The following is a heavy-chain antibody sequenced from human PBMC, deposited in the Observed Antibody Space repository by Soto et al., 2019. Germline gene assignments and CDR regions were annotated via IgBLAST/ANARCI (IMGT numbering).Heavy chain of an antibody. CDR2: IIPIFGTA. D-gene: IGHD1-26*01. CDR3: ARGTGSYYAHYYYGMDV. Sequence: SVKVSCKASGGTFSSYAISWVRQAPGQGLEWMGGIIPIFGTANYAQKFQGRVTITADKSTSTAYMELSSLRSEDTAVYYCARGTGSYYAHYYYGMDVWGQGTTVTVSS. CDR1: GGTFSSYA. V-gene: IGHV1-69*06. J-gene: IGHJ6*02.